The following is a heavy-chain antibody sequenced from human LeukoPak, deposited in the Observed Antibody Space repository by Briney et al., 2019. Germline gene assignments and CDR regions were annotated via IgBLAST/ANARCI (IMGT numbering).Heavy chain of an antibody. Sequence: QPGGSLRLSCAASGFTFSSYWMIWVRQAPGKGLEWVANIQQDGSEKYYVDSVKGRFTISRDNAKNSLYLQMNSLRAEDTAVYYCARDPNYYGSGSYLYWGQGTLVTVSS. CDR2: IQQDGSEK. J-gene: IGHJ4*02. D-gene: IGHD3-10*01. V-gene: IGHV3-7*05. CDR1: GFTFSSYW. CDR3: ARDPNYYGSGSYLY.